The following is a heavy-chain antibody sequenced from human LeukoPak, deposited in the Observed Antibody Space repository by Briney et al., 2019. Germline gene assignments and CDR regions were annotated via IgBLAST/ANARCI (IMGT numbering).Heavy chain of an antibody. V-gene: IGHV4-59*08. CDR1: GGSISSYC. CDR2: IYYSGST. Sequence: SETLSLTCTVSGGSISSYCWSWIRQPPGKGLEWIGYIYYSGSTNYNPSLKSRVTISVDTSKNQFSLKLSSVTAADTAVYYCARGNIAVAGTGFDYWGQGTLVTVSS. CDR3: ARGNIAVAGTGFDY. J-gene: IGHJ4*02. D-gene: IGHD6-19*01.